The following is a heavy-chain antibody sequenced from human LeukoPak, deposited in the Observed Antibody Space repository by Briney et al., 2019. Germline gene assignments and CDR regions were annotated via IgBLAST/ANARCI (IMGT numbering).Heavy chain of an antibody. CDR2: IYYIGST. CDR3: ARPQAGNAFDV. D-gene: IGHD6-19*01. J-gene: IGHJ3*01. Sequence: SETLSLTCSVPGGSINNDYWGWVRQPPGKELEWIGYIYYIGSTTYNPSLESRVTISLDTSKNQFSLRLTSVTAADTAVYYCARPQAGNAFDVWGQGTMVTVSS. CDR1: GGSINNDY. V-gene: IGHV4-59*08.